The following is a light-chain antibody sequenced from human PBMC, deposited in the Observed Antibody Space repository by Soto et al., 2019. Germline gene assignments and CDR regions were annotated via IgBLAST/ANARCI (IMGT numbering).Light chain of an antibody. V-gene: IGKV3-15*01. CDR2: GAS. Sequence: EIVMTQSPATLSVSPGEDVTLSCRASQSFPCNIAFYQQKPGQAPSLLIYGASTRATGVTDRFSGTGSWTEFTLTTSSLKSEDYAVYYCQQYKSWPPITFGQGTRLEI. J-gene: IGKJ5*01. CDR1: QSFPCN. CDR3: QQYKSWPPIT.